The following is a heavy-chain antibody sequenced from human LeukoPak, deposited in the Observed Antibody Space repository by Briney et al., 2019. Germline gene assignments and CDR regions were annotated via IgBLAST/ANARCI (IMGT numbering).Heavy chain of an antibody. Sequence: KPSETLSLTCAVYGGSFSGYYWSWIRQPPGKGLEWIGEINHSGSTNYNPSLKSRVIISVDTSKNQFSLKLSSVTAADTAVYYCARDVVVVAIGAFDIWGQGTMVTVSS. CDR2: INHSGST. CDR1: GGSFSGYY. CDR3: ARDVVVVAIGAFDI. J-gene: IGHJ3*02. D-gene: IGHD2-15*01. V-gene: IGHV4-34*01.